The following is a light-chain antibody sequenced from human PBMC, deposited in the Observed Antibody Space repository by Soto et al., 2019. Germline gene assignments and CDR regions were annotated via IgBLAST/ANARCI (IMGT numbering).Light chain of an antibody. Sequence: IQMPQSHSTLSASVGDRVTITCRASQSISSWLAWYQQKPGKAPKLLIYDASSLEGGVPSRFGGSGSGTEFTLTISSLQPDDFATYYCQQYNSYWTFGQGTKVDIK. CDR1: QSISSW. V-gene: IGKV1-5*01. J-gene: IGKJ1*01. CDR2: DAS. CDR3: QQYNSYWT.